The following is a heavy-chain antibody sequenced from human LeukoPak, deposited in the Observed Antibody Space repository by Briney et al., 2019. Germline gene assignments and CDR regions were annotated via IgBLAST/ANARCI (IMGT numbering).Heavy chain of an antibody. D-gene: IGHD2-15*01. CDR1: GYTFTSYG. Sequence: RASVKVSCKASGYTFTSYGISWVRQAPGQGLEWMGWISAYNGNTNYAQKLQGRVTMTTDTSTSTAYMELRSLRSDDTAVYYCARGLRLVVVAATTRDYYFDYWGQGTLVTVSS. CDR2: ISAYNGNT. V-gene: IGHV1-18*01. CDR3: ARGLRLVVVAATTRDYYFDY. J-gene: IGHJ4*02.